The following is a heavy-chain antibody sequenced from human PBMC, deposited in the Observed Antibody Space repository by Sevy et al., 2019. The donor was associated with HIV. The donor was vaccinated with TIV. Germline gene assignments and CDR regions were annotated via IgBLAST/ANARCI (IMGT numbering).Heavy chain of an antibody. CDR1: DGSFSGYY. Sequence: SETLSLTCAVHDGSFSGYYWNWIRRLPGKGLEWIGVINESGITYDNPSLKSRVTISVDTSKKQFSLKLTSVTAVDSAVYFCARSPPVVVVPGAPSWFDPWGQGTLVTVSS. J-gene: IGHJ5*02. CDR3: ARSPPVVVVPGAPSWFDP. D-gene: IGHD2-2*01. V-gene: IGHV4-34*01. CDR2: INESGIT.